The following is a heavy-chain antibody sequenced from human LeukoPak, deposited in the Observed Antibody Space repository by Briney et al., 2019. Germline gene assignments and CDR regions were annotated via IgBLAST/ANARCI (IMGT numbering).Heavy chain of an antibody. J-gene: IGHJ4*02. CDR1: GFTVSSNY. V-gene: IGHV3-66*01. D-gene: IGHD6-6*01. CDR2: IYSGGST. CDR3: ARAPSIAAPFDY. Sequence: PEGSLRLSCAASGFTVSSNYMSWVRQAPGKGLEWVSVIYSGGSTYYADSVKGRFTISRDNPKNTLYLQMNSLRAEDTAVYYCARAPSIAAPFDYWGQGTLVTVSS.